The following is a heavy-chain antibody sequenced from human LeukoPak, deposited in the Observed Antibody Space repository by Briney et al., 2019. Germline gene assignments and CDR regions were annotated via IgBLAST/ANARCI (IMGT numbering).Heavy chain of an antibody. Sequence: SVKVSCKASGGTFSSYAISWVRQAPGQGLEWMGGIIPILGTANYAQKFQGRVTITADESTSTAYMELSSLRSEDTAVYYCASPGGHYYGSGSYYKFDYWGKGTLVTVSS. D-gene: IGHD3-10*01. CDR1: GGTFSSYA. V-gene: IGHV1-69*01. CDR2: IIPILGTA. J-gene: IGHJ4*02. CDR3: ASPGGHYYGSGSYYKFDY.